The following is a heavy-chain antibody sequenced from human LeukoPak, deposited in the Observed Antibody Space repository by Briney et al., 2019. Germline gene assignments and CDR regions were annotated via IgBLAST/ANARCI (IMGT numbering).Heavy chain of an antibody. CDR1: DASISDSSYH. CDR3: ARNVGATDFDL. CDR2: INHSGST. D-gene: IGHD1-26*01. Sequence: SETLSLTCTVSDASISDSSYHWSWIRQPPGKGLEWIGEINHSGSTNYNPSLKSRVTISVDTSKNQFSLKLSSVTAADTAVYYCARNVGATDFDLWGRGTLVTVSS. V-gene: IGHV4-34*01. J-gene: IGHJ2*01.